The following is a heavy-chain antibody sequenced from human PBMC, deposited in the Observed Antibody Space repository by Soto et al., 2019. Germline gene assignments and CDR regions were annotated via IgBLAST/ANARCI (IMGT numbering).Heavy chain of an antibody. J-gene: IGHJ3*02. Sequence: PSETLSITCTVSGGSISSYCWRWIRQPAGKGLEWIGYIYYSGRTNYNPSLKSRVNISVDTSKNQFSLKLSSLTAADPAVYYCARVGGGGSTFDIGGQGTMVT. CDR2: IYYSGRT. D-gene: IGHD2-21*01. CDR1: GGSISSYC. CDR3: ARVGGGGSTFDI. V-gene: IGHV4-59*01.